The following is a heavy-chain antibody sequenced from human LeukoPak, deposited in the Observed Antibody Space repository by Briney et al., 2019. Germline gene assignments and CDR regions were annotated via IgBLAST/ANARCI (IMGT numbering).Heavy chain of an antibody. CDR1: GGSISSGGYY. Sequence: SETLSLTCTVPGGSISSGGYYWSWIRQHPGKGLEWIGYIYYSGSTYYNPSLKSRVTISVDTSKNQFSLKLSSVTAADTAVYYCARVKGYNRAFDIWGQGTMVTVSS. CDR3: ARVKGYNRAFDI. V-gene: IGHV4-31*03. CDR2: IYYSGST. D-gene: IGHD5-24*01. J-gene: IGHJ3*02.